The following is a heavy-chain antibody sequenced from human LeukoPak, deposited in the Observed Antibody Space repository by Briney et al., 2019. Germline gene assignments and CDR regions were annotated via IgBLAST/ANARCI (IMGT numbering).Heavy chain of an antibody. CDR1: GFTFSDYS. V-gene: IGHV3-48*01. D-gene: IGHD3-22*01. CDR3: AREGSGYAY. J-gene: IGHJ4*02. Sequence: GGSLRLSCAASGFTFSDYSMNWVRQAPGKGLEWVSYITSSSSIIYYADSVKGRFTISRDNAKNSMYLQMNSLRAEDTAVYYCAREGSGYAYWGQGTLVTVSS. CDR2: ITSSSSII.